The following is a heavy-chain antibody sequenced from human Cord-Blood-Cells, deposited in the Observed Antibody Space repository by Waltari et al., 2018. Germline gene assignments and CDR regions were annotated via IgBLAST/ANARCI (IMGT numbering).Heavy chain of an antibody. D-gene: IGHD4-4*01. J-gene: IGHJ3*02. CDR1: GYNFTGYY. V-gene: IGHV1-2*02. Sequence: QVQLVQSGAEVKKPGASVKVSCKASGYNFTGYYMHWVRQAPGQGLEWIGWINPDRGGTHYAQKFLCRVTMTRDTSISTAYMELSRLRSDYTAVYYCARTVTDAFDIWGQGTMVTVSS. CDR3: ARTVTDAFDI. CDR2: INPDRGGT.